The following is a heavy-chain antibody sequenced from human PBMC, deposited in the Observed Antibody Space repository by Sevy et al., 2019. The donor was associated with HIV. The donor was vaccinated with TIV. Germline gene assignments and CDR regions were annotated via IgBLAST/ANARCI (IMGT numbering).Heavy chain of an antibody. CDR1: GGSISSSSYD. D-gene: IGHD2-21*01. CDR3: ARHGGIVDRAFDY. Sequence: SETLSLICTVSGGSISSSSYDWGWIRQPPGKGLEWIASFYFSGSTYYSPSLKSRITISVDTSKNQFSLRLSSVTAADTAVYYSARHGGIVDRAFDYWGQGTLVTVSS. J-gene: IGHJ4*02. V-gene: IGHV4-39*01. CDR2: FYFSGST.